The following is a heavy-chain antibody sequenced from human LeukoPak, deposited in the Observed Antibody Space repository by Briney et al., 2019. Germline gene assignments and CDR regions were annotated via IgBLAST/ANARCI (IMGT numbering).Heavy chain of an antibody. Sequence: PGGSLRLSCAASGFTFTTYWMSWVRQAPGKGPEWVSGISGSGDTTYYADSVKGRFTISRDNAKNSLYLQMNSLRAEDTAVYYCARGPMTSVSEPLFDYWGQGTLVTVSS. CDR1: GFTFTTYW. J-gene: IGHJ4*02. V-gene: IGHV3-23*01. CDR2: ISGSGDTT. D-gene: IGHD4-11*01. CDR3: ARGPMTSVSEPLFDY.